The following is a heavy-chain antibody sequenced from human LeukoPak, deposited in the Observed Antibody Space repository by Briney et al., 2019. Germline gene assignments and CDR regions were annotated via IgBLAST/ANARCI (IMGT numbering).Heavy chain of an antibody. CDR2: ITSNGDRT. CDR1: GFTFSSYA. J-gene: IGHJ4*02. Sequence: GGSLRLSCSASGFTFSSYAFHWVRQAPGKGLEHVSLITSNGDRTYYADPVKGRFTISRDNSKNTLYLQMNSLRAEDTAVYYCAKQGGYSYGSYYFDYWGQGTLVTVSS. D-gene: IGHD5-18*01. CDR3: AKQGGYSYGSYYFDY. V-gene: IGHV3-64*04.